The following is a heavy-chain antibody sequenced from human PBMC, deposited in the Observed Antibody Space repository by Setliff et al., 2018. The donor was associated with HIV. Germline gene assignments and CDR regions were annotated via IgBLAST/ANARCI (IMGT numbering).Heavy chain of an antibody. D-gene: IGHD3-22*01. J-gene: IGHJ4*02. CDR1: GYMFTGYY. Sequence: ASVKVSCKASGYMFTGYYIHWVRQAPGQGLEWMGWINPNSGDTNYAQELQGRVTMTRDTSISTAYMELSSLRSDDTAVYYCARDNYYDKSGNYYGGYWGQGTLVTVSS. CDR3: ARDNYYDKSGNYYGGY. V-gene: IGHV1-2*02. CDR2: INPNSGDT.